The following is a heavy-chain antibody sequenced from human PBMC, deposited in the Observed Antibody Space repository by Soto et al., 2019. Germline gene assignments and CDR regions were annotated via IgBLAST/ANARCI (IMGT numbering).Heavy chain of an antibody. Sequence: PGGSLRLSCAASGFTFDDYAMHWVRQAPGKGLEWVSGISWNSGSIGYADSVKGRFTISRDNAKNSLYLQMNSLRAEDTALYYCAKDISYDSSGYYSPYGMDVWGQGTTVTVSS. CDR2: ISWNSGSI. V-gene: IGHV3-9*01. CDR3: AKDISYDSSGYYSPYGMDV. CDR1: GFTFDDYA. D-gene: IGHD3-22*01. J-gene: IGHJ6*02.